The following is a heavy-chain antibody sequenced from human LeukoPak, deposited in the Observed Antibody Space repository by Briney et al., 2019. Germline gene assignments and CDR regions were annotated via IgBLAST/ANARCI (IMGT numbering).Heavy chain of an antibody. CDR1: GGSISSSSYY. V-gene: IGHV4-39*07. J-gene: IGHJ4*02. Sequence: SETLSLTCTVSGGSISSSSYYWGWIRQPPGKGLEWIGSIYYSGSTYYNPSLKSRVTISVDTSKNQFSLKLSSVTAADTAVYYCARVRDYDPPSDYWGQGTLVTVSS. CDR2: IYYSGST. D-gene: IGHD3-22*01. CDR3: ARVRDYDPPSDY.